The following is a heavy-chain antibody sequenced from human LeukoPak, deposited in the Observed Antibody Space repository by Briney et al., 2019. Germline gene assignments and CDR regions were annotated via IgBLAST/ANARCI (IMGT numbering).Heavy chain of an antibody. CDR3: ARDWELVYDSSGFHAVDI. V-gene: IGHV3-30*04. CDR1: GSTFSSYA. J-gene: IGHJ3*02. CDR2: ISYDGSNK. D-gene: IGHD3-22*01. Sequence: GGSLRLSCAASGSTFSSYAMHWVRQAPGKGLEWVAVISYDGSNKYHADSVKGRFTIPRDKSNNPLSLHIDSLRAEHTAVYYCARDWELVYDSSGFHAVDIWGQGTMVTVSS.